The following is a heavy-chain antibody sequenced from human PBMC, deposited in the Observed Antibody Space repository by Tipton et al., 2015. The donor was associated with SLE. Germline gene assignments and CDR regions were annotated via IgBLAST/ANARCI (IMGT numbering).Heavy chain of an antibody. J-gene: IGHJ4*02. D-gene: IGHD3-9*01. CDR3: ARVSLRIEAFDI. Sequence: TLSLTCAVYGGSFSGYYWSWIRQPPGKGLEWMGEINHSGSTNYNPSLKSRVTISVDTSKNQFSLKLSSVTAADTAVYYCARVSLRIEAFDIWGQGTLVTVSS. CDR1: GGSFSGYY. V-gene: IGHV4-34*01. CDR2: INHSGST.